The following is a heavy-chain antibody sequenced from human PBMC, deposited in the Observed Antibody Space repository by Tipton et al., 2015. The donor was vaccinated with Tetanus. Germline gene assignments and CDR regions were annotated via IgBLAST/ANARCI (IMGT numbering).Heavy chain of an antibody. V-gene: IGHV4-59*01. CDR1: GVSITSNY. CDR2: IYYTGST. J-gene: IGHJ4*02. CDR3: ARGDGSTLHY. Sequence: TLSLTCNVSGVSITSNYWSWIRQSPGKGLEWIGYIYYTGSTSYYPSLKSRVTMSVDTSKNQFSLNLSSVTAADTAVYYCARGDGSTLHYWGQGTLVTVSS. D-gene: IGHD5-24*01.